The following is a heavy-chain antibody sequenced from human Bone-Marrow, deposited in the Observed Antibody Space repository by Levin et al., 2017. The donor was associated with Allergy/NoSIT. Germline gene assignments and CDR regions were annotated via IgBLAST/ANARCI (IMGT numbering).Heavy chain of an antibody. CDR2: IGHDGTT. D-gene: IGHD2-15*01. J-gene: IGHJ5*02. CDR3: ARVKVVALFDP. V-gene: IGHV4-34*01. CDR1: GGSLGGYY. Sequence: RASETLSLTCAVSGGSLGGYYWGWIRQSPGKRLEWIGEIGHDGTTNFNPSLKSRVTMSIDTSNNHFSLKLASLTAADTAVYYCARVKVVALFDPWGQGTPVTVSS.